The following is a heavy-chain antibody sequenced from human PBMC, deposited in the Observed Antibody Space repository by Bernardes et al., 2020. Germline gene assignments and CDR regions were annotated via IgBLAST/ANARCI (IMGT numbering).Heavy chain of an antibody. CDR1: GYTFNTYG. CDR3: ARGNSWYRTVDD. V-gene: IGHV1-18*04. Sequence: ASVKVSCKASGYTFNTYGINWVRQAPGQGLEWIGWIIAYNDITNYAQKFQGRVTMTTDTATSTAYMELTNLRSDDTAVYYFARGNSWYRTVDDWGQGTLVSIAS. CDR2: IIAYNDIT. J-gene: IGHJ4*02. D-gene: IGHD6-13*01.